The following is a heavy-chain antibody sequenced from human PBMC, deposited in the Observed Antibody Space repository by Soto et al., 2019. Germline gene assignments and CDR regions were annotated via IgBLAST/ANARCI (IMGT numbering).Heavy chain of an antibody. CDR1: GFSLSTSGVG. CDR2: IYWDDDK. CDR3: AHSEGVFDY. V-gene: IGHV2-5*02. J-gene: IGHJ4*02. Sequence: QITLKESGPTLVKPTQTLTLTCTFSGFSLSTSGVGVGWIRQPPGKALEWLALIYWDDDKRYSPSLKRRLTITKDTSKNQVVLTRTNMDPVDTATYYCAHSEGVFDYWGQGTLVTVSS.